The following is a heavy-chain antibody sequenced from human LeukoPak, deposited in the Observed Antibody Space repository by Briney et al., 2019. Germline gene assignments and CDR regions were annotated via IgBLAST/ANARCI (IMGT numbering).Heavy chain of an antibody. V-gene: IGHV3-21*01. CDR1: GFTFSSYS. CDR2: ISSSSSYI. J-gene: IGHJ6*02. D-gene: IGHD1-26*01. CDR3: ARDPRELPFGYYYYGMDV. Sequence: KPGGSLRLSCAASGFTFSSYSMNWVRQAPGKGLEWVSSISSSSSYIYYADSVKGRFNISRDNAKNSLYLQMNSLRAEDTAVYYCARDPRELPFGYYYYGMDVWGQGTTVTVSS.